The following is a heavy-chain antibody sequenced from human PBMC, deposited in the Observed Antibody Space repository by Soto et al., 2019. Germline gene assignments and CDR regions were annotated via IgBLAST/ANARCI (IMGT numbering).Heavy chain of an antibody. CDR1: GGSFSGYY. Sequence: QVQLQQWGAGLLKPSETLSLTCAVYGGSFSGYYWSWIRQPPGKGLVWIGEINHSGSTNYNPSLKSRVTISVDTSKNQFSLKLSSVTAADTAVYYCARGGGWFVYGMDFWGQGTTVTVSS. D-gene: IGHD6-19*01. CDR2: INHSGST. CDR3: ARGGGWFVYGMDF. J-gene: IGHJ6*02. V-gene: IGHV4-34*01.